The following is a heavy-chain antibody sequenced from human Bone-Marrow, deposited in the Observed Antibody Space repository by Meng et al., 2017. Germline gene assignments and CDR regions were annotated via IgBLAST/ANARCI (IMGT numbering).Heavy chain of an antibody. Sequence: GESLKISCAASGFTFSNAWMSWIRQAPGKGLEWVSGITGNGVTTYYADSVKGRFTISRDNSNYTLYLQMNSLRADETAVYYCAKAVTDRSGSWRYAFDIWGQGTMVTVSS. CDR3: AKAVTDRSGSWRYAFDI. CDR2: ITGNGVTT. CDR1: GFTFSNAW. J-gene: IGHJ3*02. D-gene: IGHD6-13*01. V-gene: IGHV3-23*01.